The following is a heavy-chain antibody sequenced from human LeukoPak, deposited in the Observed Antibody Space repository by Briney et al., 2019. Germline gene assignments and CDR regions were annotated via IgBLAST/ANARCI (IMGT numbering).Heavy chain of an antibody. CDR3: ARVWAARLYWFDP. J-gene: IGHJ5*02. CDR2: MNPNSGNT. CDR1: GYTFTSCD. V-gene: IGHV1-8*01. Sequence: GASVKVSCKASGYTFTSCDINWVRQATGQGLEWMGWMNPNSGNTGYAQKFQGRVTMTRNTSISTAYLELSSLRSEDTAVYYCARVWAARLYWFDPWGQGTLVTVSS. D-gene: IGHD5-18*01.